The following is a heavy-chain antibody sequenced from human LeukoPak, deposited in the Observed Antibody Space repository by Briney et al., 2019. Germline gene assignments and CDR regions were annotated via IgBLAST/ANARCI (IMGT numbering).Heavy chain of an antibody. CDR3: ARDSGTTGEVKFDP. J-gene: IGHJ5*02. CDR2: IYGSGST. V-gene: IGHV4-4*07. Sequence: SETLSLTCTVSGGSIRSYWNWIRQPAGKGLEWIGRIYGSGSTDYNPSLKSRVTMSIDTSKNQFSLNLISVTAADTAVYYCARDSGTTGEVKFDPWGQGTLVTVSS. D-gene: IGHD3-10*01. CDR1: GGSIRSY.